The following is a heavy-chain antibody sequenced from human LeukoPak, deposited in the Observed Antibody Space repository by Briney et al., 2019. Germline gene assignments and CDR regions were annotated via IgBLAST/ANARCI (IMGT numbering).Heavy chain of an antibody. V-gene: IGHV4-59*12. CDR2: IYYSGST. Sequence: SETLSLTCTVSGGSISSYYWSWIRQPPGKGLEWIGYIYYSGSTNYNPSLKSRVTISVDTSKNQYSLKLSSVTAADTAVYYCAREGITGVYWGQGTLVTVSS. CDR3: AREGITGVY. D-gene: IGHD1-20*01. J-gene: IGHJ4*02. CDR1: GGSISSYY.